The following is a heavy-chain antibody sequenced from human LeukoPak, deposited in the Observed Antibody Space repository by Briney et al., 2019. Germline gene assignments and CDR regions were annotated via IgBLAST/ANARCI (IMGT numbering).Heavy chain of an antibody. CDR2: VYYSGST. CDR1: GGSISSYY. D-gene: IGHD6-13*01. V-gene: IGHV4-59*01. CDR3: ATSPYSSNFNYYGMDV. J-gene: IGHJ6*02. Sequence: SETLSLTCTVSGGSISSYYCSWIRQPPGKGLEWIGYVYYSGSTNYNPSLKSRVTISVDTSKNQFSLKLSSVTAADTAVYYCATSPYSSNFNYYGMDVWGQGTTVTVSS.